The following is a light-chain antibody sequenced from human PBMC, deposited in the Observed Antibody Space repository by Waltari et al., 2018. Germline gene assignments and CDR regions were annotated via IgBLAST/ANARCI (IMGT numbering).Light chain of an antibody. J-gene: IGKJ2*01. CDR2: GAS. CDR1: QSVSSSY. CDR3: QQYGSSPNT. V-gene: IGKV3-20*01. Sequence: EIVLTQSPGTLSLSPGERATLSCRASQSVSSSYLAWYQPKPGQAPRLLSYGASSRATGIPDRCSGSGSGTDFTLTISRLEPEDFAVYYCQQYGSSPNTFGQGTKLEIK.